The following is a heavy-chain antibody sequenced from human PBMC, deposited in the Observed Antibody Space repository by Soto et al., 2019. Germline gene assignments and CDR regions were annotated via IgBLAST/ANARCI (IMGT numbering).Heavy chain of an antibody. D-gene: IGHD4-17*01. CDR2: IYHSGST. Sequence: PSETLSLTCAVSGGSISCGGYSWSWIRQPPGKGLEWIGYIYHSGSTYYNPSLKSRVTISVDRSKNQFSLKLSSVTAADTAVYYCARGARSTYYGDYPFDYWGQGTLVPVSS. V-gene: IGHV4-30-2*01. CDR1: GGSISCGGYS. J-gene: IGHJ4*02. CDR3: ARGARSTYYGDYPFDY.